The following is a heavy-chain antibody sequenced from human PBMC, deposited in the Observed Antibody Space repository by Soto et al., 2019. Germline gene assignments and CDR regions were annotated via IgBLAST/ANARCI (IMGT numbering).Heavy chain of an antibody. D-gene: IGHD3-3*01. CDR3: ARVFTIFAWFDP. CDR2: IYYSGST. J-gene: IGHJ5*02. Sequence: PSETLSLTCTVSGGSISSYYWSWIRQPPGKGLEWIGYIYYSGSTNYNPSLKSRVTISVDTSKNQFSLKLSSVTAADTAVYYCARVFTIFAWFDPWGQGTLVTVS. CDR1: GGSISSYY. V-gene: IGHV4-59*12.